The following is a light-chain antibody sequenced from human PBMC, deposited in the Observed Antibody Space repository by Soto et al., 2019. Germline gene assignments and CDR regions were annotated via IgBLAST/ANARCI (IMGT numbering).Light chain of an antibody. V-gene: IGKV3-15*01. CDR2: GAS. Sequence: IVLTQSPGTLSLSPGERATLSCRASQSVSSNLAWYQQKPGQAPRLLIYGASTRATGVPARFSGSGSGTEFTLTISRLEPEDFAVYYCQQYNNWPFTFGQGTRLEI. CDR1: QSVSSN. CDR3: QQYNNWPFT. J-gene: IGKJ5*01.